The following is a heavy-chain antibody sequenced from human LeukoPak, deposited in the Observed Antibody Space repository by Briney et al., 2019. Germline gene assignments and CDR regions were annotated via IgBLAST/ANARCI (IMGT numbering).Heavy chain of an antibody. Sequence: TGGSLTLSCAASGFPFSSHSMNGVRQAPGKGLEWVSSISSSSSYIYYAGSVKGRFTIPRDNAKNSLYLQMNSLRAEDTAVYYCARDGRDGYNLDYWGQGTLVTVSS. CDR3: ARDGRDGYNLDY. J-gene: IGHJ4*02. D-gene: IGHD5-24*01. CDR1: GFPFSSHS. CDR2: ISSSSSYI. V-gene: IGHV3-21*01.